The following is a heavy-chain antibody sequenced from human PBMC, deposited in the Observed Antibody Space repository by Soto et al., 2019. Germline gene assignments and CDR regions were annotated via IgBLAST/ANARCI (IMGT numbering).Heavy chain of an antibody. CDR2: IRSKANRYAT. CDR1: GVSFSGSA. V-gene: IGHV3-73*01. J-gene: IGHJ5*02. CDR3: TAIDAKFDP. Sequence: EVQLVESGGGLVQPGGSLKLSCAASGVSFSGSAIHWVRQGSGKGLEWVGRIRSKANRYATAYAASVKGRFSISRDDSNITAYLQMNSLTTEDTAVYYCTAIDAKFDPWGQGTRVTVSS.